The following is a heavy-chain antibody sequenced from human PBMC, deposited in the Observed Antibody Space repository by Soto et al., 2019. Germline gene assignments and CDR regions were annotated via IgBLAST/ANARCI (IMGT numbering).Heavy chain of an antibody. CDR2: IYYSGST. V-gene: IGHV4-30-4*01. CDR3: ARDSVYYYGSGSYYGSGY. J-gene: IGHJ4*02. CDR1: GGSISSGDYY. D-gene: IGHD3-10*01. Sequence: QVQLQESGPGLVKPSQTLSLTCTVSGGSISSGDYYWSWIRQPPGKGLERIGYIYYSGSTYYNPSLKSRVTISVDTSKNQFSLKLSSVTAADTAVYYCARDSVYYYGSGSYYGSGYWGQGTLVTVSS.